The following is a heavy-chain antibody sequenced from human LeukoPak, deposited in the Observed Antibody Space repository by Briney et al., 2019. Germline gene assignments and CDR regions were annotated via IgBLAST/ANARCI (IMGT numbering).Heavy chain of an antibody. Sequence: SETLSLTCAVYGGSFSGYYWTWIRQPPGKGLEWIGEINHSGSANYNPSLKSRVTISLDTSKNQFSLKLSSVTAAGTAVYYCARGQGTVTTHWGQGTLVTVSS. CDR3: ARGQGTVTTH. CDR1: GGSFSGYY. CDR2: INHSGSA. V-gene: IGHV4-34*01. J-gene: IGHJ4*02. D-gene: IGHD4-17*01.